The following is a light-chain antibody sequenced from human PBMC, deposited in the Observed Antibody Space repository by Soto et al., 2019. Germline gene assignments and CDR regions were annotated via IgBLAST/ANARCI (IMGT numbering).Light chain of an antibody. V-gene: IGKV3-20*01. CDR1: QSVSSSY. CDR3: QQYGSSPL. J-gene: IGKJ2*01. CDR2: GAS. Sequence: EIVLTQSPGTLSLSPGERATLSCSASQSVSSSYLAWYQQKPGQAPRLLIYGASSRATGIPDRFSGSGSGTDFTLTISRLEPEDFAVYYCQQYGSSPLFGQGTKLEIK.